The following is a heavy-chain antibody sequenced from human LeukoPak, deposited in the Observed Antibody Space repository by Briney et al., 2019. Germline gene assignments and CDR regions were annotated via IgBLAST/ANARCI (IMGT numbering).Heavy chain of an antibody. CDR3: ARGDSGSLKGYYFDY. V-gene: IGHV5-51*01. D-gene: IGHD1-26*01. Sequence: GESLKISCKGSGYSFTSYWIGWVRQMPGKGLEWMGIIYPGDSDTRYSPSFQGQVTISADKSISTAYLQWSSLKASDTAMYYCARGDSGSLKGYYFDYWGQGTLVTVSS. CDR1: GYSFTSYW. J-gene: IGHJ4*02. CDR2: IYPGDSDT.